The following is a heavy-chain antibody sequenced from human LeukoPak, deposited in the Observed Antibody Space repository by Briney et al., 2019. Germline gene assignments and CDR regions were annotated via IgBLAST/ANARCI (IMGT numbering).Heavy chain of an antibody. Sequence: GGSLRLSCAASGFTFSSNAMSWGRQAPGKGLEWVSAITGNAGSIYYADSVKGRFTISGDNSENTLYLQMNSLRVDDTAVYYCAKLGSSWYPDYWGQGTLVTVSS. CDR3: AKLGSSWYPDY. D-gene: IGHD6-13*01. CDR2: ITGNAGSI. CDR1: GFTFSSNA. J-gene: IGHJ4*02. V-gene: IGHV3-23*01.